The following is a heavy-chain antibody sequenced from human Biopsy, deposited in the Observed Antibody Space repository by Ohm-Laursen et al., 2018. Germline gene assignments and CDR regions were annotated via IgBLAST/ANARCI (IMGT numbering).Heavy chain of an antibody. CDR1: GDSIRSYY. CDR2: VYFTGST. CDR3: ARDRRGDSYMDV. J-gene: IGHJ6*02. Sequence: SDTLSLTCSVSGDSIRSYYWSWIRQTPEKGLEWIGHVYFTGSTNSNPSLKSRVTISVDTSRGRFSLTLSSVTAADTAIYYCARDRRGDSYMDVWGQGTTVTVSS. D-gene: IGHD2-15*01. V-gene: IGHV4-59*01.